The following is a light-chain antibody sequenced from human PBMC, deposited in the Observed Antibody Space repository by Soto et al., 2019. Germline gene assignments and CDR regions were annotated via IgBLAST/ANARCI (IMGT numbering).Light chain of an antibody. Sequence: EIVLTQSPGTLSLSPGERATLSCRASQSVSSSYLAWYQQKPGQAPRLLIYGAYSRATGIPDRVSGSGSGTDFTLTISTLEPDDCAVYDCQQYGSSPRSFGQGTRVEIE. CDR2: GAY. CDR1: QSVSSSY. CDR3: QQYGSSPRS. V-gene: IGKV3-20*01. J-gene: IGKJ1*01.